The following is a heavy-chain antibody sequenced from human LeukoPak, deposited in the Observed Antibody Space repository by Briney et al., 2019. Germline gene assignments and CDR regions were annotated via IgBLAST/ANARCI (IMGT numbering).Heavy chain of an antibody. CDR3: AKDLAVVGFDC. CDR2: IYSGGST. J-gene: IGHJ4*02. V-gene: IGHV3-53*05. D-gene: IGHD2-15*01. CDR1: GFTVSSNY. Sequence: GGSLRLSCAASGFTVSSNYMSWVRQAPGKGLEWVSVIYSGGSTYYADSVKGRFTISRDNSKNTLYLQMNSLRAEDTAVYYCAKDLAVVGFDCWGQGTLVTVSS.